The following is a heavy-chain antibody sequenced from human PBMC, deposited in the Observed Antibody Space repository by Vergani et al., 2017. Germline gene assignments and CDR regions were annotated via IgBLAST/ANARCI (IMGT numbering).Heavy chain of an antibody. D-gene: IGHD3-3*01. J-gene: IGHJ6*03. CDR3: ARDGLSYYDFWSGFYYYYMDV. CDR2: INHSGST. V-gene: IGHV4-34*01. CDR1: GGSFSGYY. Sequence: QVQLQQWGAGLLKPSETLSLTCAVYGGSFSGYYWSWIRQPPGKGLEWIGEINHSGSTNYNPSLKSRVTISVDTSKNQFSLKLSSVTAADTAVYYCARDGLSYYDFWSGFYYYYMDVWGKGTTVTVSS.